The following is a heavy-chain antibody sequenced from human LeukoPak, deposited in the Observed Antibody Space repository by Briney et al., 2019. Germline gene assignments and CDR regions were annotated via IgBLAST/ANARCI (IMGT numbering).Heavy chain of an antibody. Sequence: PGGSLRLSCAASGFTFSSYEMNWVRQAPGKGLEWVSYISSSGSTIYYADSVKGRFTISRDNAQNSLYLQMNSLRAEDTAVYYCAREIPGGGYFDYWGQGTLVTVSS. V-gene: IGHV3-48*03. CDR2: ISSSGSTI. CDR1: GFTFSSYE. D-gene: IGHD3-16*01. CDR3: AREIPGGGYFDY. J-gene: IGHJ4*02.